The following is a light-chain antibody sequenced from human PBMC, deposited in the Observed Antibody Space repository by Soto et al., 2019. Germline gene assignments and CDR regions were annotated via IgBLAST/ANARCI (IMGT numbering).Light chain of an antibody. CDR1: SGSVSASYY. V-gene: IGLV8-61*01. CDR3: VLDMGSGIWV. CDR2: NTN. Sequence: QAVVTQEPSCSVSPGGTVTLTCGLSSGSVSASYYPNWYQQTPGQAPRTLIYNTNTRSSGVPDRFSGSILGNKAALTITGAQANDESDDYCVLDMGSGIWVFGRGTQLTVL. J-gene: IGLJ3*02.